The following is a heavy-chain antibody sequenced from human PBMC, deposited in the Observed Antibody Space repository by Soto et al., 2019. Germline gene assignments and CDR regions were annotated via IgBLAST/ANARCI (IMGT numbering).Heavy chain of an antibody. CDR1: GDSIRNRNYY. Sequence: SETLSLTCTVSGDSIRNRNYYWGWIRQPPGKGLEWIGSIYYSGSTYYNPSLKSRVTISVDTSKNQFSLKLSSVTAADTAVYYCASQDSYYYYYGMDVWGQGTTVTVSS. V-gene: IGHV4-39*01. CDR3: ASQDSYYYYYGMDV. CDR2: IYYSGST. J-gene: IGHJ6*02. D-gene: IGHD2-15*01.